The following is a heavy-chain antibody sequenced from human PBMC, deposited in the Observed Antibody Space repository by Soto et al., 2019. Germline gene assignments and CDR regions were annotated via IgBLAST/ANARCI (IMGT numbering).Heavy chain of an antibody. J-gene: IGHJ4*02. CDR3: ARESEDLTSNFDY. CDR1: GSTYTRYS. V-gene: IGHV3-21*06. CDR2: ISSTTNYI. Sequence: GGSLRLSCAASGSTYTRYSMNWVRQAPGKGLEWVSSISSTTNYIYYGDSMKGRFTISRDNAKNSLYLEMNSLRAEDTAVYYCARESEDLTSNFDYWGQGTLVTVSS.